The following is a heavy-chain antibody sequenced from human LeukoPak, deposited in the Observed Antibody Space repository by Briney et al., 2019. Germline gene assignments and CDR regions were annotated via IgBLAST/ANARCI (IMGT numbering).Heavy chain of an antibody. CDR2: ISAYNGNT. CDR3: ASRITVFGVVFDY. V-gene: IGHV1-18*01. CDR1: GYTFTSYG. J-gene: IGHJ4*02. D-gene: IGHD3-3*01. Sequence: ASVKISCKASGYTFTSYGISWVRQAPGQGLEWMGWISAYNGNTNYAQKLQGRVTMTTDTSTSTAYMELRSLRSDDTAVYHCASRITVFGVVFDYWGQGTLVTVSS.